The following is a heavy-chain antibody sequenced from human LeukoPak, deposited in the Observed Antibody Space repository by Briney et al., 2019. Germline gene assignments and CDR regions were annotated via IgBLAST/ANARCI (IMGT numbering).Heavy chain of an antibody. D-gene: IGHD3-3*01. J-gene: IGHJ3*02. V-gene: IGHV3-30*02. CDR2: IRYDGSNK. CDR3: AKVPLWSGYYSAFDI. CDR1: RFTFSSYG. Sequence: GGSLRLSCAASRFTFSSYGMHWVRQAPGKGLEWVAFIRYDGSNKYYADSVKGRFTISRDNSKNTLYLQMNSLRAEDTAVYYCAKVPLWSGYYSAFDIWGQGTMVTLSS.